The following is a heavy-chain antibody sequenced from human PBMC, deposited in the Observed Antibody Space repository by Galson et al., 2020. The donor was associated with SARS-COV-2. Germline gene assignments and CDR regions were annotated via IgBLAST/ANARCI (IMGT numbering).Heavy chain of an antibody. Sequence: ETLSLTCTVSGGSISSYYWSWIRQPPGKGLEWIGYITFSGRTNYNPSLKSRVTISRDTSKNQLYLKLSSVTAADTAVYYCARDGVAGYYGSGSFYGMDVWGQGTTVTVSS. CDR1: GGSISSYY. J-gene: IGHJ6*02. D-gene: IGHD3-10*01. CDR2: ITFSGRT. V-gene: IGHV4-59*01. CDR3: ARDGVAGYYGSGSFYGMDV.